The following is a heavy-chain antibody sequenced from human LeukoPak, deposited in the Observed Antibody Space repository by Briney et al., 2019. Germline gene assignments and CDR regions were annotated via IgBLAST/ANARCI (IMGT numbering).Heavy chain of an antibody. J-gene: IGHJ3*02. D-gene: IGHD3-16*01. V-gene: IGHV3-33*01. CDR3: ARERYDSDDALDI. Sequence: GGSLRLSCAASGFTFSDYGMHWVRQAPGKGLQWVAVIWYDGSNKYYADSVKGRFTVSRDSSKNTLDLQMSSLRAEDTAVYYCARERYDSDDALDIWGQGTLVTVSA. CDR2: IWYDGSNK. CDR1: GFTFSDYG.